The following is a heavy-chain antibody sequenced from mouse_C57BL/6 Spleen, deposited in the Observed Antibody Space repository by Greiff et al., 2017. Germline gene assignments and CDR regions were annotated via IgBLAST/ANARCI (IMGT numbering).Heavy chain of an antibody. CDR3: ARRKDSNYYFDY. D-gene: IGHD2-5*01. J-gene: IGHJ2*01. Sequence: EVKLMESGGGLVKPGGSLKLSCAASGFTFSSYTMSWVRQTPEKRLEWVATLSGGGGNTYYPDSVKGRFTISRDNAKNTLYLQMSSLRSADTALYYCARRKDSNYYFDYWGQGTTLTVSS. CDR2: LSGGGGNT. CDR1: GFTFSSYT. V-gene: IGHV5-9*01.